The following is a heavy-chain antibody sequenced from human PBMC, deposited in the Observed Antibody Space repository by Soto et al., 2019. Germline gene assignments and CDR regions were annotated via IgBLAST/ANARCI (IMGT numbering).Heavy chain of an antibody. CDR2: IMPVFATP. J-gene: IGHJ6*02. V-gene: IGHV1-69*12. CDR3: ARDKDRQQLGGNYYYILDV. Sequence: QVQLMLWGAEVKKPGSSVTVSCKASGGTFSTSAITWVRQAPGEGREWVRGIMPVFATPDYAQKFQGRVTTSADESTTTAYLELTSLTTDDTAVYYCARDKDRQQLGGNYYYILDVWGQGTAITVSS. D-gene: IGHD3-3*02. CDR1: GGTFSTSA.